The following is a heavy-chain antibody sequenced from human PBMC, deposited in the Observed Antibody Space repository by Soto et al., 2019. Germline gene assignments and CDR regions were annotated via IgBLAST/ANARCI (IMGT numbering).Heavy chain of an antibody. CDR1: GYSISSGYY. D-gene: IGHD2-8*01. CDR2: IYHSGST. J-gene: IGHJ4*02. Sequence: SETLSLTCAVSGYSISSGYYWGWIRQPPGKGLEWIGSIYHSGSTYYTPSLKSRVTISVDTSKNQFSLKLSSVTAADTAVYYCARDQGDCSNGICYKIFDYWGQGTLVTVSS. CDR3: ARDQGDCSNGICYKIFDY. V-gene: IGHV4-38-2*02.